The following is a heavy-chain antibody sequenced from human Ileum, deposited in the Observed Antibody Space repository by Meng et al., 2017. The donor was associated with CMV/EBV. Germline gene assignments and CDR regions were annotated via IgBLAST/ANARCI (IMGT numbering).Heavy chain of an antibody. CDR3: ARDLGGGAWYTFDP. J-gene: IGHJ5*02. D-gene: IGHD2-21*02. Sequence: GGSLRLSCAASGFTFSNAWMNWVRQAPGKGLEWVGRIKSAADGGTIDYAAPVKGRFTISRDDAKKTVYLQMNSLRAEDTAVYYCARDLGGGAWYTFDPWGQGTLVTVSS. CDR2: IKSAADGGTI. V-gene: IGHV3-15*01. CDR1: GFTFSNAW.